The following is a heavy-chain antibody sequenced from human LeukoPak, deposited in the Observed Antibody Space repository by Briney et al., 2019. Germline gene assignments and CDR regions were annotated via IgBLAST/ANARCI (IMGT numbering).Heavy chain of an antibody. CDR3: ARILYCTSISCYSS. D-gene: IGHD2-2*01. J-gene: IGHJ1*01. V-gene: IGHV3-74*01. CDR1: EFTFSNYW. CDR2: IDPDGSNT. Sequence: GGSLRLSCAASEFTFSNYWMHWVRQAPGKGLVWVSRIDPDGSNTTYADSVKGRFTISRDNAKNTLYLQMNSLRAEDTAVYYCARILYCTSISCYSSWGQGTLVTVSS.